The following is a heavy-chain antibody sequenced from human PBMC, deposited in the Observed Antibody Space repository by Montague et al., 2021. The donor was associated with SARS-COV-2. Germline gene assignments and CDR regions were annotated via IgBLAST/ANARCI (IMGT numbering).Heavy chain of an antibody. CDR1: GTSFSGYY. CDR2: INHGGST. V-gene: IGHV4-34*01. D-gene: IGHD3-10*01. CDR3: ARLRDGVVPSPILGVGPYYSSYYMDV. J-gene: IGHJ6*03. Sequence: SETLPLTCAVHGTSFSGYYWDWIRQPPGKGLEWIGEINHGGSTKYSPSLKSRLTISADTSKNQFSLKLTSVAAADTAVYYCARLRDGVVPSPILGVGPYYSSYYMDVWGRGTTVTVSS.